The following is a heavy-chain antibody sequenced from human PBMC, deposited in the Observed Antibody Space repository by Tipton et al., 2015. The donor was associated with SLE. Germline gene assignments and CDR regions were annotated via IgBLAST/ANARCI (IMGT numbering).Heavy chain of an antibody. CDR2: ITHSGSA. V-gene: IGHV4-34*01. CDR1: GGSFSAYY. D-gene: IGHD4-17*01. CDR3: ARGYGDTGY. J-gene: IGHJ4*02. Sequence: TLSLTCAVYGGSFSAYYWSWIRQSPGKGLEWIGEITHSGSAKYNPSLKSRVTVSVDTSKNQFSLKLTSVTAADTAVYYCARGYGDTGYWGQGTLVTVSS.